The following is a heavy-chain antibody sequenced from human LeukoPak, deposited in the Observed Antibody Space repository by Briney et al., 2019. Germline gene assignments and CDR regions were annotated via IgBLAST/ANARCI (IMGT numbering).Heavy chain of an antibody. V-gene: IGHV4-61*02. D-gene: IGHD2-8*01. J-gene: IGHJ6*03. Sequence: PSQTLSLTCTVSGGSISSDDYYWHWIRQPAGKELEWIERIYTSGSTNYNPSLKSRVTISIDTSKNQFSLMLSSVTAADTAVYYCARDRRYCSNGICSYYYRDVWGKGTTVTVSS. CDR3: ARDRRYCSNGICSYYYRDV. CDR1: GGSISSDDYY. CDR2: IYTSGST.